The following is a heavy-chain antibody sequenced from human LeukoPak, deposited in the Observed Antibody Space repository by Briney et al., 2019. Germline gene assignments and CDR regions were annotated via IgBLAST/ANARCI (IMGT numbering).Heavy chain of an antibody. Sequence: PGESLKISCQGSGYSFTSYWIAWVRQTPGKGLEWMGIINPGDSDTRYSPSLQGQVTISADKSISTAYLQWSSLKVSDTAMYYCARPRSGSWYTAYDIWGQGTMVTVS. CDR2: INPGDSDT. D-gene: IGHD6-13*01. CDR1: GYSFTSYW. J-gene: IGHJ3*02. CDR3: ARPRSGSWYTAYDI. V-gene: IGHV5-51*01.